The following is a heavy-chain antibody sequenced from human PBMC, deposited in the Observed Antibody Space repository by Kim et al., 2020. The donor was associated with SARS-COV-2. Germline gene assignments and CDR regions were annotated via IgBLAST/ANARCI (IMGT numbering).Heavy chain of an antibody. D-gene: IGHD6-19*01. V-gene: IGHV3-74*01. CDR3: ARAQSSGWFSYGMDV. J-gene: IGHJ6*02. Sequence: DAVKGRLPISGDNAKNTLYLQRNSLGADDTAVYYCARAQSSGWFSYGMDVWGQGTTVTVSS.